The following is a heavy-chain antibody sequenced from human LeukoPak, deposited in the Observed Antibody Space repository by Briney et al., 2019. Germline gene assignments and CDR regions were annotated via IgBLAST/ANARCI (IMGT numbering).Heavy chain of an antibody. CDR3: ARDGEYCSGGSCYSTFFDY. CDR2: ISSSSSYI. V-gene: IGHV3-21*01. J-gene: IGHJ4*02. D-gene: IGHD2-15*01. Sequence: PGGSLRLSCAASGFTFSSYSMNWVRQAPGKGLEWVSSISSSSSYIYYADSVKGRFTISRDNAKNSLYLQMNSLRAEDTAVYYCARDGEYCSGGSCYSTFFDYWGQGTLVTVSS. CDR1: GFTFSSYS.